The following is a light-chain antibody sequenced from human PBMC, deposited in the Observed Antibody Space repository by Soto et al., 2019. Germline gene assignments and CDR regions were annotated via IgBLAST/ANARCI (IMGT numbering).Light chain of an antibody. CDR2: AAS. J-gene: IGKJ4*01. CDR1: QSISTY. CDR3: QQSYTAPLT. V-gene: IGKV1-39*01. Sequence: DIQMTQSPSSLSASVGDRVTITCRASQSISTYLNWYQQKPGKAPNLLIFAASTLQSGVPSRFSGSGSGTDFTLTIRSLQPEDFATYYCQQSYTAPLTFGGGTKEDIK.